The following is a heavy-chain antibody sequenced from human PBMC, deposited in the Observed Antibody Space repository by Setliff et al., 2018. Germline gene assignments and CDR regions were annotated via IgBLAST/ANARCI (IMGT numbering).Heavy chain of an antibody. CDR3: ARDQDDFWSGLYY. Sequence: SETLSLTCTVPGESIRSNNWWNWVRQPPGKGLEWIGDIYQSGTTNYNPSLKSRVTISADTSKNQFSLKLKSVTAADTAVYYCARDQDDFWSGLYYWGQGTLVTV. J-gene: IGHJ4*02. D-gene: IGHD3-3*01. CDR1: GESIRSNNW. V-gene: IGHV4-4*02. CDR2: IYQSGTT.